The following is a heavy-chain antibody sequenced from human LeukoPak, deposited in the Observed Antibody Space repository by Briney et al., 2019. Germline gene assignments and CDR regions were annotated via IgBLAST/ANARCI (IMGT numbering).Heavy chain of an antibody. CDR3: ARSRIGKLSYYYMDV. CDR2: IYYSGST. V-gene: IGHV4-59*11. J-gene: IGHJ6*03. D-gene: IGHD2-15*01. CDR1: GGSISSHY. Sequence: PSETLSLTCTVSGGSISSHYWSWIRQPPGKGLEWIGYIYYSGSTNYNPSLKGRVTISVDTSKNQFSLKLSSVTAADTAVYYCARSRIGKLSYYYMDVWGKGTTVTVSS.